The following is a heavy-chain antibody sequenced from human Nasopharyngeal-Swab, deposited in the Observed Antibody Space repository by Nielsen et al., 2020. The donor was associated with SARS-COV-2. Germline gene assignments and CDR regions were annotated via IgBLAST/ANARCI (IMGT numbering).Heavy chain of an antibody. V-gene: IGHV1-46*01. D-gene: IGHD2-15*01. J-gene: IGHJ4*02. CDR3: AREGGEGVVVVAAIPGFDY. CDR2: INPSGGST. Sequence: ASVKVSCKASGYTFTSYYMHWVRQAPGQGLEWMGIINPSGGSTSYAQKFQGRVTMTRDTSTSTVYMELSSLRSEDTAVYYCAREGGEGVVVVAAIPGFDYWGQGTLVTVSS. CDR1: GYTFTSYY.